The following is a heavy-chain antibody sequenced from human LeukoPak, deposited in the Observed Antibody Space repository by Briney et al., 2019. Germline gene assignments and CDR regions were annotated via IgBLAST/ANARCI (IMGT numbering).Heavy chain of an antibody. Sequence: PGGSLRLSCAASGFTFSSYIMNWVRQAPGKGLEWVSSISSSSSFIYYADSVKGRFTISRDNAKNSLYLQMNSLRAEDTAVYYCARGYYYDNSGYYVGNDFDYWGQGTLVTVSS. D-gene: IGHD3-22*01. CDR1: GFTFSSYI. V-gene: IGHV3-21*04. CDR2: ISSSSSFI. CDR3: ARGYYYDNSGYYVGNDFDY. J-gene: IGHJ4*02.